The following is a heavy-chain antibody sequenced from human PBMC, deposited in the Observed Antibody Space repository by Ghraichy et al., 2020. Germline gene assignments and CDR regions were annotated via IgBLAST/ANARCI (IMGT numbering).Heavy chain of an antibody. D-gene: IGHD6-19*01. J-gene: IGHJ5*02. CDR2: IYYSGST. CDR1: GGSISSSSYY. Sequence: ESLNISCTVSGGSISSSSYYWGWIRQPPGKGLEWIGSIYYSGSTYYNPSLKSRVTISVDTSKNQFSLKLSSVTAADTAVYYCARQWLVPNWFDPWGQGTLVTVSS. V-gene: IGHV4-39*01. CDR3: ARQWLVPNWFDP.